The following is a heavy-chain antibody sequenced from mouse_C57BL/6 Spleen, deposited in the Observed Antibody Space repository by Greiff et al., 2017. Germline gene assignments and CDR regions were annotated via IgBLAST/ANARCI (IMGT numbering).Heavy chain of an antibody. CDR2: ISDGGSYT. CDR1: GFTFSSYA. J-gene: IGHJ2*01. Sequence: EVKLVESGGGLVKPGGSLKLSCAASGFTFSSYAMSWVRQTPEKRLEWVATISDGGSYTYYPDNVKGRFTISRDNAKNNLYLQMSHLKSEDTAMYYCARDRGYHDYWGQGTTLTVSS. V-gene: IGHV5-4*01. CDR3: ARDRGYHDY. D-gene: IGHD3-1*01.